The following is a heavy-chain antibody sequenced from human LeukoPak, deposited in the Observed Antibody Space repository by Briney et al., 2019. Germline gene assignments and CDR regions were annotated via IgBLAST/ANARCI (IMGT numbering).Heavy chain of an antibody. CDR1: GGSISSGAYY. CDR3: ARDYDFWSGTRRDAFDI. Sequence: SETLSLTCTVSGGSISSGAYYWSWIRQPPGKGLEWIGYIYYSGSTYYNPSLKSRVTISVDTSKNHFSLKLSSVTAADTAVYYCARDYDFWSGTRRDAFDIWGQGTMVTVSS. D-gene: IGHD3-3*01. J-gene: IGHJ3*02. CDR2: IYYSGST. V-gene: IGHV4-30-4*08.